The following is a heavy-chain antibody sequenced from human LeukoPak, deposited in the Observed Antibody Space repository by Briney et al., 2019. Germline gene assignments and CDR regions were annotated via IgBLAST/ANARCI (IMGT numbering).Heavy chain of an antibody. CDR3: ARAYCVGDCSVLHIYFDN. D-gene: IGHD2-21*02. CDR2: IYHSVTT. V-gene: IGHV4-38-2*02. J-gene: IGHJ4*02. CDR1: GYSISSGYF. Sequence: SETLSLTCTVSGYSISSGYFWGWMRQPPGKGLEWIGSIYHSVTTHYNPSLKSRVTISLDTSKNQFCLKLSSVTAADTAVYYCARAYCVGDCSVLHIYFDNWGQGTLVTVSS.